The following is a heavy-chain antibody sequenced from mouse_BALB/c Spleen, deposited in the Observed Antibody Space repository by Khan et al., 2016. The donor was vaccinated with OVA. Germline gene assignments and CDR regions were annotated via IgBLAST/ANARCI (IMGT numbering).Heavy chain of an antibody. CDR3: AREGAYYRSDGWFSY. CDR1: GYTFTTYT. D-gene: IGHD2-14*01. J-gene: IGHJ3*01. Sequence: VQLKQSGAELARPGASVKMSCKASGYTFTTYTMHWVKQRPGQGLEWIGYINPSNGYTNYNQKFKDKSTLTADKSSRTAYMQLSSLTSDYSAVYYCAREGAYYRSDGWFSYWGQGTLVTVSA. CDR2: INPSNGYT. V-gene: IGHV1-4*01.